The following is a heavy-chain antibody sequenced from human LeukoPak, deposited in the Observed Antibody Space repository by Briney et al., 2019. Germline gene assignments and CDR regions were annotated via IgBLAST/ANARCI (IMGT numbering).Heavy chain of an antibody. Sequence: GESLKISCKGSGYSFTGYWIGWVRQMPGKGLEWMGIIYPGDSDTRYSPSFQGQVTMSVDKSISIAYLQWSSLKASDTAMYYCARMQGDIVVVPAPEKYYYYYGMDVWGQGTTVTVSS. V-gene: IGHV5-51*01. CDR3: ARMQGDIVVVPAPEKYYYYYGMDV. J-gene: IGHJ6*02. CDR1: GYSFTGYW. D-gene: IGHD2-2*01. CDR2: IYPGDSDT.